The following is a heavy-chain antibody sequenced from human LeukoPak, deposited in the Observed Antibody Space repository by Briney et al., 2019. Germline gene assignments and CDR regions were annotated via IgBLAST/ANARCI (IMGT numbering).Heavy chain of an antibody. CDR1: GFTLSSYS. CDR2: ISGSGGST. CDR3: ASVSSTSDY. D-gene: IGHD2-2*01. J-gene: IGHJ4*02. V-gene: IGHV3-23*01. Sequence: GGSLRLSCATSGFTLSSYSMNWVRQAPGKGLEWVSAISGSGGSTYYADSVKGRFTISRDNSKNTLFLQMNSLRAEDTAVYYCASVSSTSDYWGQGTRVTVSS.